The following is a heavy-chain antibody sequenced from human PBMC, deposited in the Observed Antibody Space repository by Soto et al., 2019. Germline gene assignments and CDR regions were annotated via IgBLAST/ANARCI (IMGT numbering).Heavy chain of an antibody. D-gene: IGHD5-12*01. CDR3: AREGDGYEPFDY. CDR2: ITSSGTTV. Sequence: GGSLRLSCAASGFTFSSYSLNWVRQAPGKGLEWVSYITSSGTTVYYADSVRGRFTISRDNAKNSLYLQMNSLRDDDTAVYYCAREGDGYEPFDYWGQGTLVTVSS. J-gene: IGHJ4*02. CDR1: GFTFSSYS. V-gene: IGHV3-48*02.